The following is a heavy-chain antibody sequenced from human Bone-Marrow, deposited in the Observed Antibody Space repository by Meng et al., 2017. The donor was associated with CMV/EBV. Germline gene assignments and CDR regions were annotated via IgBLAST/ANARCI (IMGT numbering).Heavy chain of an antibody. J-gene: IGHJ4*02. D-gene: IGHD4-17*01. V-gene: IGHV4-61*01. CDR3: ARFDYALY. CDR1: GVSVNSGSYY. Sequence: SDTRSFTCSVSGVSVNSGSYYWNWIRQPPGRGLEWIGYIFYSGSTNYNPSLKGRVTISVDTSKNQFSLKLRSVTAADTAVYYCARFDYALYWGQGTLVTVSS. CDR2: IFYSGST.